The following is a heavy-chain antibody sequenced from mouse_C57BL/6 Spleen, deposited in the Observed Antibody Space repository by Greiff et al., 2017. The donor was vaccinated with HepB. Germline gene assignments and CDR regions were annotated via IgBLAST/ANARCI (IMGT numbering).Heavy chain of an antibody. J-gene: IGHJ4*01. CDR1: GYTFTSYW. D-gene: IGHD1-1*01. CDR2: IDPSDSYT. V-gene: IGHV1-50*01. Sequence: QVQLKQPGAELVKPGASVKLSCKASGYTFTSYWMQWVKQRPGQGLEWIGEIDPSDSYTNYNQKFKGKATLTVDTSSSTAYMQLSSLTSEDSAVYYCARRIITTEAMDYWGQGTSVTVSS. CDR3: ARRIITTEAMDY.